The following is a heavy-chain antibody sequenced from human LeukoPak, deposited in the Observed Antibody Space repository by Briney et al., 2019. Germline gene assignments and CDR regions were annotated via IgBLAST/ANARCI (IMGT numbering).Heavy chain of an antibody. Sequence: KPSETLSLTCAVYGGSFSGYYWSWIRQPPGKGLEWIGEINHSGSTNYNPSLKSRVTISVDTSKNQFSLKLSSVTAADTAVYYCARFPIFGVVIIGFDYWGQGTLVTVSS. J-gene: IGHJ4*02. CDR3: ARFPIFGVVIIGFDY. CDR1: GGSFSGYY. CDR2: INHSGST. D-gene: IGHD3-3*01. V-gene: IGHV4-34*01.